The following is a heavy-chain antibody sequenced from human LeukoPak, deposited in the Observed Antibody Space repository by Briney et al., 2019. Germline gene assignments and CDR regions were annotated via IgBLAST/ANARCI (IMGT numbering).Heavy chain of an antibody. V-gene: IGHV3-48*02. CDR3: ARRGGGGRSDALDI. CDR1: GFTFSAYS. Sequence: GGSLRLSCAASGFTFSAYSMIWVRQAPGKGLEWVSYSSTTGNTIHYTDSVKGRFTVSRDNAKNSLFLQMNSLRDEDTSVCYCARRGGGGRSDALDIWGQGTMVTVSS. J-gene: IGHJ3*02. CDR2: SSTTGNTI. D-gene: IGHD2-21*01.